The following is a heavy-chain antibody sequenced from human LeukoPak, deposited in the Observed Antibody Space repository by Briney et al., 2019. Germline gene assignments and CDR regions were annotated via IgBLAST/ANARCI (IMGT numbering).Heavy chain of an antibody. J-gene: IGHJ6*02. CDR1: GFTFSSYN. CDR2: ISYDGSNQ. V-gene: IGHV3-30-3*01. CDR3: ARIKYSSGWYGMDV. D-gene: IGHD6-19*01. Sequence: TGGSLRLSCAASGFTFSSYNMHWVRQAPGKGLEWVALISYDGSNQLYADSVRGRFTISRDNSKNTLQLQLNSLRVEDTAVYYCARIKYSSGWYGMDVWGQGTPVTVSS.